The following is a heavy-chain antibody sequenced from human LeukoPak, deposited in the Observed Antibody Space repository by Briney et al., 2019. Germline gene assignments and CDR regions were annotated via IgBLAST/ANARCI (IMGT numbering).Heavy chain of an antibody. CDR1: GYTFTNYG. V-gene: IGHV1-69*13. D-gene: IGHD3-10*01. CDR2: IIPIFGTA. J-gene: IGHJ1*01. CDR3: ARDRYGSGSYYYFQH. Sequence: GASVKVSCKASGYTFTNYGVTWVRQAPGQGLEWMGGIIPIFGTANYAQKFQGRVTITADESTSTAYMELSSLRSEDTAVYYCARDRYGSGSYYYFQHWGQGTLVTVSS.